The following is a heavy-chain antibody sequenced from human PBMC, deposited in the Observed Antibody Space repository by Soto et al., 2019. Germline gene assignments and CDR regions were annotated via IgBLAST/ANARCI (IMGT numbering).Heavy chain of an antibody. V-gene: IGHV4-59*08. CDR3: AHSPVGRSWYGGY. D-gene: IGHD6-13*01. Sequence: PSETLSLTCTVSGGSISSYYWSWIRQPPGKGLEWIGYIYYSGSTNYNPSLKSRVTISVDTSKNQFSLKLSSVTAADTAVYYCAHSPVGRSWYGGYWGQGTLVTVSS. CDR2: IYYSGST. CDR1: GGSISSYY. J-gene: IGHJ4*02.